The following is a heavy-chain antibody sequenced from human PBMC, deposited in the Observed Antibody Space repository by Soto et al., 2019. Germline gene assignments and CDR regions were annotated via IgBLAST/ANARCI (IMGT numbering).Heavy chain of an antibody. CDR1: GFTFSSFW. CDR3: ARGGGSGLRVLDY. J-gene: IGHJ4*02. V-gene: IGHV3-7*03. CDR2: IKQDESEK. Sequence: GGSLRLSCAASGFTFSSFWMSWVRLAPGKGLEWVANIKQDESEKYCVDSVKGRFTISRDNAKNSLYLQMNSLRAEDTAMYYCARGGGSGLRVLDYWGQGTLVTVSS. D-gene: IGHD3-3*01.